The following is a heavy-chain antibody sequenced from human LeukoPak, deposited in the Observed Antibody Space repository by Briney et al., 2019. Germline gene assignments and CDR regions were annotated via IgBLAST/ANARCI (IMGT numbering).Heavy chain of an antibody. CDR1: GGSISSSSYY. CDR3: VRDTIAASPISAPHDPAPFDP. CDR2: IYYSGST. J-gene: IGHJ5*02. D-gene: IGHD6-6*01. V-gene: IGHV4-39*07. Sequence: SETLSLTCTVSGGSISSSSYYWGWIRQPPGKGLEWIRSIYYSGSTYYYPSLKSRVTISVDTSKNQFSLKLSSVTAADTAVYYCVRDTIAASPISAPHDPAPFDPWVQGTLVTVSS.